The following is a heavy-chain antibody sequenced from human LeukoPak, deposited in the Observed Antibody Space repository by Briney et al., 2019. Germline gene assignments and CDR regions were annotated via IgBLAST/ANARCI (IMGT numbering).Heavy chain of an antibody. J-gene: IGHJ4*02. CDR3: AKVVGLRLGELSNDY. CDR1: GFTFSSYG. CDR2: ISGSGGSI. D-gene: IGHD3-16*02. Sequence: GGSLRLSCAASGFTFSSYGMSWVRQAPGKGLEWVSAISGSGGSIYYADSVKGRFTISRDNSKNTLYLQMNSLRAEDTAVYYCAKVVGLRLGELSNDYWGQGTLVTVSS. V-gene: IGHV3-23*01.